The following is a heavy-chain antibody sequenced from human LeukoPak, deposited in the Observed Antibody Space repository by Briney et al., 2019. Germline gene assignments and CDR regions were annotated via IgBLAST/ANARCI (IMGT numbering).Heavy chain of an antibody. Sequence: PGGSLRLSCAGSGFTFSSYAMSWVRQAPGKGLEWVSAISGSGGSTYYADSVKGRFTISRDNSKNTLCLQMNSLRAEDTAVYYCAKRPAYSYGAYFDYWGQGTLVTVSS. CDR3: AKRPAYSYGAYFDY. J-gene: IGHJ4*02. V-gene: IGHV3-23*01. CDR1: GFTFSSYA. CDR2: ISGSGGST. D-gene: IGHD5-18*01.